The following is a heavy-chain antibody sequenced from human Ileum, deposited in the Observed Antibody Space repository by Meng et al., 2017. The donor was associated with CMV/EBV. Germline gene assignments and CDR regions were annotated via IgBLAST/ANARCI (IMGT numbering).Heavy chain of an antibody. Sequence: VQLVGSGGGLVEPGGSLRLSCAASGFTFSSYSMNWVRQAPGKGLQWVSSISTSANNIYYGDSMKGRFTVSRDNAKNSLYLQMNSLRAEDTAIYYCVRLSSSSDFDFWGQGTLVTVSS. D-gene: IGHD6-6*01. V-gene: IGHV3-21*06. CDR1: GFTFSSYS. CDR2: ISTSANNI. CDR3: VRLSSSSDFDF. J-gene: IGHJ4*02.